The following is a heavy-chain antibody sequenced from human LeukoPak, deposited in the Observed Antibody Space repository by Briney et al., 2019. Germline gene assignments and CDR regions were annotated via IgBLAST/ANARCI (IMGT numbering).Heavy chain of an antibody. CDR3: ASSRRPGSTAQYYYYYYGMDV. V-gene: IGHV1-69*04. CDR1: GGTFSSYA. CDR2: IIPIFGIA. D-gene: IGHD6-13*01. J-gene: IGHJ6*02. Sequence: SVKVSCKASGGTFSSYAISWARQAPGQGLEWMGRIIPIFGIANYAQKFQGRVTITADKSTSTAYMELSSLRSEDTAVYYCASSRRPGSTAQYYYYYYGMDVWGQGTTVTVSS.